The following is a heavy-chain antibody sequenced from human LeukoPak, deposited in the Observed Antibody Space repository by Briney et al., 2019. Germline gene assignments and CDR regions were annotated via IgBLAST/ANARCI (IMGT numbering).Heavy chain of an antibody. D-gene: IGHD3-3*01. CDR1: GYTFTSYG. V-gene: IGHV1-69*13. Sequence: SVKVSCKASGYTFTSYGISWVRQAPGQGLEWMGGIIPIFGTANYAQKFQGRVTITADESTSTAYMELSSLRSEDTAVYYCARDNSITIFGVVTLRDDAFDIWGQGTMVTVSS. CDR3: ARDNSITIFGVVTLRDDAFDI. CDR2: IIPIFGTA. J-gene: IGHJ3*02.